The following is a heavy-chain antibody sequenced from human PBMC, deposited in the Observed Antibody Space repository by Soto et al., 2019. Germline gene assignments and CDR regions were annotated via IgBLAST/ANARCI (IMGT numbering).Heavy chain of an antibody. CDR1: GGSIRSGGYY. V-gene: IGHV4-31*03. J-gene: IGHJ6*02. D-gene: IGHD5-18*01. CDR2: IYYSGNT. Sequence: SETLSLICTVPGGSIRSGGYYWSWVRQNPRRGLEWIGNIYYSGNTYYNPSLKSRLTISVDTSKNQFSLNLSSVTAADTAVYYCARDRLMATAVTARHYFGLDVWGQGTTVTVSS. CDR3: ARDRLMATAVTARHYFGLDV.